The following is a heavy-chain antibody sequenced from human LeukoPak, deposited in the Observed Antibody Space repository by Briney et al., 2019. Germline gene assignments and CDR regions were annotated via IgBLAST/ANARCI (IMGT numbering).Heavy chain of an antibody. CDR3: ARHAGYSGYPYYYYYYMDV. Sequence: EPSETLSLTCAVYGGSFSGYYWSWIRQPPGKGLEWIGEINHSGSTNYNPSLKSRVTISVDTSKNQFSLKLSSVTAADTAVYYCARHAGYSGYPYYYYYYMDVWGKGTTVTISS. D-gene: IGHD5-12*01. V-gene: IGHV4-34*01. CDR2: INHSGST. CDR1: GGSFSGYY. J-gene: IGHJ6*03.